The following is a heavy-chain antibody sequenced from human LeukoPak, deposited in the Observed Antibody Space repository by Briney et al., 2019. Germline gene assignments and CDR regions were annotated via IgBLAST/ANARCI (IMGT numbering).Heavy chain of an antibody. J-gene: IGHJ4*02. CDR3: ARHNRKYSSGWYGAGY. D-gene: IGHD6-19*01. Sequence: GESLKISCKGSGYSFTSYWISWVGQMPGKGLEWMGRIDPSDSYTNYSPSFQGHVTISADKSISTAYLQWSSLKASDTAMYYCARHNRKYSSGWYGAGYWGQGTLVTVSS. CDR1: GYSFTSYW. V-gene: IGHV5-10-1*01. CDR2: IDPSDSYT.